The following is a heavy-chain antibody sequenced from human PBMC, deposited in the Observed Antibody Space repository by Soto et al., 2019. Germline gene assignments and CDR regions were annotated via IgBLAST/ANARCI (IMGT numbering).Heavy chain of an antibody. J-gene: IGHJ4*02. CDR2: ISSSGGTT. V-gene: IGHV3-23*01. D-gene: IGHD6-13*01. CDR1: GFTFISYA. Sequence: GXSLRLSCAASGFTFISYAMSWVRQAPGKGLEWVSAISSSGGTTYYADSVKGWFTISRDNSKNTLYLQMNSLRAEDTAVYYCAKQSPYTNNWYIFDSWGQGTLVTVSS. CDR3: AKQSPYTNNWYIFDS.